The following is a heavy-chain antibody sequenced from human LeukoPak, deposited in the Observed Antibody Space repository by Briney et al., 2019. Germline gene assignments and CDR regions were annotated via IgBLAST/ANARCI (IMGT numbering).Heavy chain of an antibody. V-gene: IGHV4-34*01. D-gene: IGHD2-2*01. CDR1: GGSFSGYY. Sequence: SETLSLTCAVYGGSFSGYYWGWIRQPPGKGLEWIGEINHSGSTNYNPSLKSRVTISVDTSKNQFSLKLSSVTAADTAVYYCARSGTRRYCSSTSCQRGDWFDPWGQGTLVTVSS. J-gene: IGHJ5*02. CDR2: INHSGST. CDR3: ARSGTRRYCSSTSCQRGDWFDP.